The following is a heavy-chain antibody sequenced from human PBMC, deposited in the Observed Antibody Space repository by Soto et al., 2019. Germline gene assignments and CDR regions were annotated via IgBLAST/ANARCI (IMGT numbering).Heavy chain of an antibody. CDR1: GFTVSNNY. CDR3: AINGWGMAAVGM. J-gene: IGHJ4*02. Sequence: EVQLVESGGGLVQPGGSLRLSCAASGFTVSNNYMIWFRLPPGKGLEWVSLIYSGGTTYYADSVKGRFTISRDNSKNTLYPQLNSLRVEHTAIYYCAINGWGMAAVGMWGPGTLVTVSS. CDR2: IYSGGTT. V-gene: IGHV3-53*01. D-gene: IGHD6-19*01.